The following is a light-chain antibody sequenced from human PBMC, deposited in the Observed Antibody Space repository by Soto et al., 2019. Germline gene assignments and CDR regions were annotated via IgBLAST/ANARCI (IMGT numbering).Light chain of an antibody. CDR1: QSFLYISNNKNY. V-gene: IGKV4-1*01. CDR3: QQYHNWPLT. J-gene: IGKJ4*01. Sequence: DIVMTQSPDSLAVSLGERATINCKSSQSFLYISNNKNYLAWYQQKPGQPPKLLIYWASTRESGVPDRFSGSGSGAEFTLTISSLQSEDFAVYYCQQYHNWPLTFGGGTKVDNK. CDR2: WAS.